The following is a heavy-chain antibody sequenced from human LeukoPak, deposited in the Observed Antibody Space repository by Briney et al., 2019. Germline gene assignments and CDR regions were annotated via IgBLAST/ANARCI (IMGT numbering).Heavy chain of an antibody. V-gene: IGHV1-46*01. D-gene: IGHD1-20*01. CDR3: ARASSFRDNWNDGRFDY. CDR2: INPSGGST. CDR1: GYTFTSYY. J-gene: IGHJ4*02. Sequence: GASVKVSCKASGYTFTSYYMHWVRQAPGQGLEWMGLINPSGGSTSYAQKFQGRVTMTRDMSTSTVYMELSSLRSEDTAVYYCARASSFRDNWNDGRFDYWGQGTLVTVSS.